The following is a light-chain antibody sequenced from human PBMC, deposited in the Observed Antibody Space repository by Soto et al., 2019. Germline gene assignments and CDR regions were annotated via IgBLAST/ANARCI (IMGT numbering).Light chain of an antibody. CDR3: QQSYSTPGT. J-gene: IGKJ3*01. V-gene: IGKV1-39*01. Sequence: DIQMTQSPSSLSASVGDRVTITWRASQSISSYLNWYQQKPGKAPKLLISAASSLQSGVPSRFSGSGSETDFTLTISSLQPEDFATYYCQQSYSTPGTFGPGTQVDIK. CDR1: QSISSY. CDR2: AAS.